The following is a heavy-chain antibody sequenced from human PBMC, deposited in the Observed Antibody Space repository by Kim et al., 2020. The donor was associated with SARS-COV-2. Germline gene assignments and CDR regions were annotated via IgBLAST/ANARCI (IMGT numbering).Heavy chain of an antibody. V-gene: IGHV1-3*01. J-gene: IGHJ6*03. Sequence: ASVKVSCKASGFTFTGYAIHWVRQAPGQRLEWMGWINAGNGNTKYSQKFQGLVTITRDTSASTAYMELSSLTFEDTAVYYCARAVWQKVLSYNYYIAAWG. CDR2: INAGNGNT. CDR3: ARAVWQKVLSYNYYIAA. D-gene: IGHD6-13*01. CDR1: GFTFTGYA.